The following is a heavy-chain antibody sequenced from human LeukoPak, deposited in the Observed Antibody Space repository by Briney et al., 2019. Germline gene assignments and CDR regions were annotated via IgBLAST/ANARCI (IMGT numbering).Heavy chain of an antibody. Sequence: GGSLRLSCAASGFTFSSYGMHWVRQAPGKGLEWVAFIRYDGSNKYYADSVKGRFTISRDNAKNSLYLQMNSLRAEDTAVFYCARGLYSSSWYDFDYWGQGILVSVSS. V-gene: IGHV3-30*02. CDR2: IRYDGSNK. CDR1: GFTFSSYG. J-gene: IGHJ4*02. D-gene: IGHD6-13*01. CDR3: ARGLYSSSWYDFDY.